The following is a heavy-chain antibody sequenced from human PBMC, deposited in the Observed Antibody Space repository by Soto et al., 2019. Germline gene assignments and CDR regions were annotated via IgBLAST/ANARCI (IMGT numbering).Heavy chain of an antibody. D-gene: IGHD2-15*01. V-gene: IGHV6-1*01. CDR3: ARVHCSAGTCLDGLDF. CDR2: IYYRSKWFH. CDR1: GDSVSSNGAC. Sequence: SQTLSLTCVISGDSVSSNGACWNWIRQSPSRGLQWLGRIYYRSKWFHDYAASVESRMAINPDTSRNQSSLQLNYVTPEDTAVYYCARVHCSAGTCLDGLDFWGQGTTVTVSS. J-gene: IGHJ6*02.